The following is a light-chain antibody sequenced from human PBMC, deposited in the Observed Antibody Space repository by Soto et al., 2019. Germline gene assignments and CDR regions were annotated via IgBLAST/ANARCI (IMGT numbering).Light chain of an antibody. CDR2: DNS. J-gene: IGLJ2*01. Sequence: QSVLTPPPSMSAAPGQKVTITCSGSSSNVGNNFVSWYQQLPGTAPKLLIFDNSQRPSVIPDRFFGSKSGTSATLAITGPQTGDEAVYYCGTWDTKLNAVVFGGGTKLTVL. CDR1: SSNVGNNF. V-gene: IGLV1-51*01. CDR3: GTWDTKLNAVV.